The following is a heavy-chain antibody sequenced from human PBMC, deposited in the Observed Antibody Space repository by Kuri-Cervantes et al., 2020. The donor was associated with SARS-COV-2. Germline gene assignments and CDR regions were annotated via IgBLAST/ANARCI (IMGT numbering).Heavy chain of an antibody. J-gene: IGHJ4*02. D-gene: IGHD4-17*01. CDR3: ARDLNYGDYFLDY. CDR2: IYHSGST. V-gene: IGHV4-38-2*02. CDR1: GYSISSGYY. Sequence: SETLSLTCAVSGYSISSGYYWGWIRQPPGKGLEWIGSIYHSGSTYYNPSLKSRVTISVDTSKNQFSLKLSSMTAADTAVYYCARDLNYGDYFLDYWGQGTLVTVSS.